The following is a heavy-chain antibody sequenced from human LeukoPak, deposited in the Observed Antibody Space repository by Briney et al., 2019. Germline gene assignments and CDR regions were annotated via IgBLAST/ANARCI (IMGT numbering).Heavy chain of an antibody. J-gene: IGHJ6*03. Sequence: GGSLRLSCAVSGFTVSSNYMSWVRQAPGKGLEWVSVIYSGGTTYYADSVKGRFTISRDNSKKTLYLQMNSLRAEDTAVYYCAKKGVNWGRPDQLPPKDYYYYMDVWGKGTTVTVSS. CDR1: GFTVSSNY. CDR2: IYSGGTT. V-gene: IGHV3-66*01. CDR3: AKKGVNWGRPDQLPPKDYYYYMDV. D-gene: IGHD2-2*01.